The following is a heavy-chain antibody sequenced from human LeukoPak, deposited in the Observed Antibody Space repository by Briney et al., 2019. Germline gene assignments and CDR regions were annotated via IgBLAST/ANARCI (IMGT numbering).Heavy chain of an antibody. J-gene: IGHJ6*03. Sequence: GGSLRLSCAASGFTLSSYTMNWVRQAPGKGLEWVSSISSSTTYIYYADSVKGRFTISRDNAKNSLYSQMNSLRAEDTAVYYCASPPWPSSYYYMDVWGKGTTVTVSS. CDR1: GFTLSSYT. CDR2: ISSSTTYI. D-gene: IGHD5-24*01. CDR3: ASPPWPSSYYYMDV. V-gene: IGHV3-21*01.